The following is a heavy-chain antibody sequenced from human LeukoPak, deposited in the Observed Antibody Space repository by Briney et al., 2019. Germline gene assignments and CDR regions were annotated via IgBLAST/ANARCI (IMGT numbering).Heavy chain of an antibody. V-gene: IGHV3-23*01. CDR2: ISGSGGST. D-gene: IGHD6-6*01. CDR1: GFTFSSYA. Sequence: GGSLRLSCAASGFTFSSYAMSWVRQAPGKGPEWVSAISGSGGSTYYADSVKGRFTISRDNSKNTLYLQMNSLRAEDTAVYYCAKGEYSSSGAFDYWGQGTLVTVSS. J-gene: IGHJ4*02. CDR3: AKGEYSSSGAFDY.